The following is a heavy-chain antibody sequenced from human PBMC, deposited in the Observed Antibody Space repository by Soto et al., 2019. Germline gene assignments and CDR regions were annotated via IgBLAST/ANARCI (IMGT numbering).Heavy chain of an antibody. CDR3: AKDRIAVAGRVYYFDY. CDR2: ISGTGGST. Sequence: GGSLRLSCAASGFTFSSYAMSWVRQAPGKGLEWVSAISGTGGSTYYADSVKGRFTISRDNSKNTLYLQMNSLRAEDTAVYYCAKDRIAVAGRVYYFDYWGQGTLVTVSS. J-gene: IGHJ4*02. CDR1: GFTFSSYA. D-gene: IGHD6-19*01. V-gene: IGHV3-23*01.